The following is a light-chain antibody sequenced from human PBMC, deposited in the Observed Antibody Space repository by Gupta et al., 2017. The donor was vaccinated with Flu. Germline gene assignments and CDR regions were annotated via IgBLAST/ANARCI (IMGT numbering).Light chain of an antibody. V-gene: IGLV3-21*02. CDR3: QVWDSNSDHFV. Sequence: SYVLTQPPSVSVAPGHPARITCGGDNIGSKRVHWYQQKPGQAPVLVMYDDSDRPSGIPERLSGSNSGNTATLTISRVEAGDEADYYCQVWDSNSDHFVFGTVTKVTVL. CDR2: DDS. CDR1: NIGSKR. J-gene: IGLJ1*01.